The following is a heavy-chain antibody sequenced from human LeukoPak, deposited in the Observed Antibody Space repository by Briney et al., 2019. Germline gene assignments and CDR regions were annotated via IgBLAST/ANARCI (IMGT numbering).Heavy chain of an antibody. CDR3: ARTYYGSGSYYNLAGNWFDP. CDR1: GGSFSGYY. D-gene: IGHD3-10*01. J-gene: IGHJ5*02. Sequence: SETLSLTCAVYGGSFSGYYWSWIRQPPGKGLEWIGEINHSGSTNYNPSLKGRVTISVDTSKNQFSLKLSSVTAADTAVYYCARTYYGSGSYYNLAGNWFDPWGQGTLVTVSS. CDR2: INHSGST. V-gene: IGHV4-34*01.